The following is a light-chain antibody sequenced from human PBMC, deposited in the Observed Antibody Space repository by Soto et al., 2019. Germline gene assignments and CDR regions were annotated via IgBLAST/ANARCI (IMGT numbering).Light chain of an antibody. CDR3: QQSYTSPFS. J-gene: IGKJ4*01. V-gene: IGKV1-39*01. Sequence: DIQMTQSPSSLSASIGDKVTIPCRASQNINSYLNWYQHKPTKAPRRLIFAASSLQSGVPSRFSGSGSGPYLPLTVNYHQPEDFAVYGCQQSYTSPFSFGAGKKVDI. CDR1: QNINSY. CDR2: AAS.